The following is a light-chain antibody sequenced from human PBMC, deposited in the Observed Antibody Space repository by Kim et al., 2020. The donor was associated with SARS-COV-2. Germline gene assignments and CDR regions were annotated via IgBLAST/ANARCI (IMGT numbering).Light chain of an antibody. V-gene: IGLV3-9*01. J-gene: IGLJ3*02. CDR1: NIGSDH. Sequence: ALGQTARIAGGRDNIGSDHVHWYQQKAGQAPVLVICRDSSRPAEIPERFAGSNSGKTATLTVSRAQARDEADYYCQVWNNNTWVFGAGTQLTVL. CDR3: QVWNNNTWV. CDR2: RDS.